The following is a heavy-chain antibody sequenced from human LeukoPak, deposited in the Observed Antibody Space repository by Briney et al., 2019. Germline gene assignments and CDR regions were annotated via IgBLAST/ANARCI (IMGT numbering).Heavy chain of an antibody. Sequence: SETLSLTCTVSGGSISGTLYYWGWIRQPSGKGLEWIGSIFYSGITYYNPSLQSRVTISVDASKSQFSLHLSSVTAADTALYYCARIIVVTSTDYFDSWGQGTLVTVSS. CDR2: IFYSGIT. CDR1: GGSISGTLYY. CDR3: ARIIVVTSTDYFDS. V-gene: IGHV4-39*01. J-gene: IGHJ4*02. D-gene: IGHD2/OR15-2a*01.